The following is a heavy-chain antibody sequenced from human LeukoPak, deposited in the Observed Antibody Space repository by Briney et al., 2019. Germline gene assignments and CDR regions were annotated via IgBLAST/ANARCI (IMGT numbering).Heavy chain of an antibody. CDR2: IIPILGIA. CDR1: GGTFSSYA. D-gene: IGHD4-23*01. CDR3: ARELRWPTGGAFDI. J-gene: IGHJ3*02. V-gene: IGHV1-69*04. Sequence: GASVKVSCKASGGTFSSYAISWVRQAPGQGLEWMGRIIPILGIANYAQKFQGRVTITADKSTSTAYMEVSSLRSEDTAVYYCARELRWPTGGAFDIWGQGTMVTVSS.